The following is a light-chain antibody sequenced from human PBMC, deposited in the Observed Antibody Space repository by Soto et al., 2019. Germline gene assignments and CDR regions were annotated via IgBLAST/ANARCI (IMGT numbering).Light chain of an antibody. Sequence: QSALTQPASVSGSPGQSITISCTGTSSDVGSYNLVSWYQQHPGKAPKLMIYEGSKRPSGVSNRFSGSKSGNTASLTISGLQAEDVADYYSCSYAGSSTFGVVFGGGTKLTVL. V-gene: IGLV2-23*03. CDR2: EGS. J-gene: IGLJ2*01. CDR1: SSDVGSYNL. CDR3: CSYAGSSTFGVV.